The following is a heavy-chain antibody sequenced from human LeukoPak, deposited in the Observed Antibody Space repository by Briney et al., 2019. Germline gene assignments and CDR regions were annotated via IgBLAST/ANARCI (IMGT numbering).Heavy chain of an antibody. CDR1: GFTFSSYS. Sequence: GGSLRLSCAASGFTFSSYSMNWVRQAPGKGLEWVSSISSSSSYIYYADSVKGRFTISRDNAKNSLYLQMNSLRAEDTAVYYCAXDWDDSSGSYPNWFDPWGQGTLVTVSS. CDR3: AXDWDDSSGSYPNWFDP. CDR2: ISSSSSYI. D-gene: IGHD3-22*01. J-gene: IGHJ5*02. V-gene: IGHV3-21*01.